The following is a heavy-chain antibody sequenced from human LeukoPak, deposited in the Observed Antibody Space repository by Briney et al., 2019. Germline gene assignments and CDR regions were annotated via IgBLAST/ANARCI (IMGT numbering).Heavy chain of an antibody. Sequence: GRSLRLSCAASGFTFDDYAMHWVRQAPGKGLEWVSGISWNSGSIGYADSVKGRFTISRDNAKNSLYLQMNSLRAEDTALYYCAKDLGGCDYYFDYWGQGTLVTVSS. J-gene: IGHJ4*02. D-gene: IGHD2-15*01. CDR1: GFTFDDYA. CDR3: AKDLGGCDYYFDY. CDR2: ISWNSGSI. V-gene: IGHV3-9*01.